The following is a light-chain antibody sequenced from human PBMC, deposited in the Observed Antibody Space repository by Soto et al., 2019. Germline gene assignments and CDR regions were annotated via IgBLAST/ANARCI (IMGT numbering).Light chain of an antibody. CDR1: QTISSW. J-gene: IGKJ5*01. V-gene: IGKV1-5*01. Sequence: DIQMTQSPSTLSGSVGDRVTITCRASQTISSWLAWYQQKPGKAPKLLIYAASTLQSGVPSRFSGSGSGTDFTLTISSLQPEDFGTYYCQEASRIPITFGQGTRLEI. CDR3: QEASRIPIT. CDR2: AAS.